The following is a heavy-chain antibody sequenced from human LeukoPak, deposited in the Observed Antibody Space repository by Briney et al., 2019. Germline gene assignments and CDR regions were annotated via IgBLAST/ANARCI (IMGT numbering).Heavy chain of an antibody. Sequence: GGSLGLSCAASGFTFSNYVMHWVRQAPGKGLEWVALISYDGSDKYYADSVKGRFTISRDNSKNTLYLQMNSLRAQDTAVYYCAKTYYDSSGYYYDDPLDYWGQGTLVTVSS. CDR2: ISYDGSDK. CDR1: GFTFSNYV. D-gene: IGHD3-22*01. J-gene: IGHJ4*02. CDR3: AKTYYDSSGYYYDDPLDY. V-gene: IGHV3-30*18.